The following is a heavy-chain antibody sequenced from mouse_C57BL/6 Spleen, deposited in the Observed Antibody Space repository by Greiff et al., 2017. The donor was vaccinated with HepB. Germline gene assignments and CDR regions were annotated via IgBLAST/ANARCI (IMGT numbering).Heavy chain of an antibody. D-gene: IGHD1-1*01. Sequence: QVQLQQSGAELVKPGASVKISCKASGYAFSSYWMNWVKQRPGKGLEWIGQIYPGDGDTNYNGKFKGKATLTADKSSSTAYMQLSSLTSEDSAVYFCARWGTTVVEGDYVDYWGQGTTLTVSS. CDR1: GYAFSSYW. CDR2: IYPGDGDT. V-gene: IGHV1-80*01. J-gene: IGHJ2*01. CDR3: ARWGTTVVEGDYVDY.